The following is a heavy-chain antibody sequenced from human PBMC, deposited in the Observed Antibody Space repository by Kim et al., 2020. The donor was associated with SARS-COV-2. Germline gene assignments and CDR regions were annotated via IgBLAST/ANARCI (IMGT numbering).Heavy chain of an antibody. V-gene: IGHV3-30-3*01. J-gene: IGHJ3*02. CDR2: ISYDGSNK. Sequence: GGSLRLSCAASGFTFSSYAMHWVRQAPGKGLEWVAVISYDGSNKYYADSVKGRFTISRDNSKNTLYLQMNSLRAEDTAVYYCARDLPREIYDFWSGYYSDAFDIWGQGTWSPSLQ. D-gene: IGHD3-3*01. CDR1: GFTFSSYA. CDR3: ARDLPREIYDFWSGYYSDAFDI.